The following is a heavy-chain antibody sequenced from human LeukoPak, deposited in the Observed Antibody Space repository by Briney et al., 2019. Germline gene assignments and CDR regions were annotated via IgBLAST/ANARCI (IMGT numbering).Heavy chain of an antibody. CDR3: ARSIAVAVHQRVFDY. Sequence: GASVKVSCKASGYTFTSYGISWVRQAPGQGLEWMGWISAYNGNTNYAQKLQGRVTMTTDTSTSTAYMELRSLRSDDTAVYYCARSIAVAVHQRVFDYWGQGTLVTVSS. D-gene: IGHD6-19*01. CDR1: GYTFTSYG. J-gene: IGHJ4*02. V-gene: IGHV1-18*01. CDR2: ISAYNGNT.